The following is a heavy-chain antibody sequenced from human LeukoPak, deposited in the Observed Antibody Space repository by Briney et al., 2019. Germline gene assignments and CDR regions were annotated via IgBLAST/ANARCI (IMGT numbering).Heavy chain of an antibody. D-gene: IGHD3-22*01. CDR2: TIPIFGTA. J-gene: IGHJ4*02. CDR1: GGTFSSYA. Sequence: SVKVSCKASGGTFSSYAISWVRQAPGQGLEWMGGTIPIFGTANYAQKFQGRVTITADESTSTAYMELSSLRSEDTAVYYCARDGAYYYDSSGYYSFDYWGQGTLVTVSS. CDR3: ARDGAYYYDSSGYYSFDY. V-gene: IGHV1-69*13.